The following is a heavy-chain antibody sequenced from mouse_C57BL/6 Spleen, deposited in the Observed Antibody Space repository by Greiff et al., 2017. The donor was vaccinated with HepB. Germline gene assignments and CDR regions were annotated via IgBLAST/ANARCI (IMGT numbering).Heavy chain of an antibody. Sequence: VQLQQSGAELVKPGASVKLSCTASGFNIKDYYMHWVKQRTEQGLEWIGRIDPEDGETKYAPKFQGKATITADTSSNTADLQLSSLTSEDTAVYYGARSAASAQALDYWGQGTTLTVSS. J-gene: IGHJ2*01. CDR3: ARSAASAQALDY. V-gene: IGHV14-2*01. D-gene: IGHD3-2*02. CDR2: IDPEDGET. CDR1: GFNIKDYY.